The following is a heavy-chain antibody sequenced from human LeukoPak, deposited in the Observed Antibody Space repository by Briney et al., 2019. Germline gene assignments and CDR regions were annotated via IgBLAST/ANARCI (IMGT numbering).Heavy chain of an antibody. Sequence: ASVKVSCKASGYTFTSYYMHWVRQAPGQGLERMGIINPSGGSTSYAQKFQGRVTMTRDTSTSTVYMELSSLRSEDTAVYYCARDRDYGDHYWIFDYWGQGTLVTVSS. CDR2: INPSGGST. CDR3: ARDRDYGDHYWIFDY. CDR1: GYTFTSYY. V-gene: IGHV1-46*01. D-gene: IGHD4-17*01. J-gene: IGHJ4*02.